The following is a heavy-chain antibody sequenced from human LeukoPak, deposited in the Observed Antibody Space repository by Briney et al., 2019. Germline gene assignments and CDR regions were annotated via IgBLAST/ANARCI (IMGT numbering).Heavy chain of an antibody. CDR2: ISSSSSYI. V-gene: IGHV3-21*01. CDR3: ANLWWEYGDSDY. J-gene: IGHJ4*02. D-gene: IGHD1-26*01. Sequence: GGSLRLSCAASGFTFSSYSMNWVRQAPGKGLEWVSSISSSSSYIYYADSVKGRFTISRDNAKNSLYLQMNSLRAEDTAVYYCANLWWEYGDSDYWGQGTLVTVSS. CDR1: GFTFSSYS.